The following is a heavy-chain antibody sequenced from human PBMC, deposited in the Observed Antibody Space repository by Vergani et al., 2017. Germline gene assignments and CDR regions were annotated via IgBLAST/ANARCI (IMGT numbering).Heavy chain of an antibody. D-gene: IGHD3-3*01. CDR3: ARVVIGGYYDFWSGYPDFDY. J-gene: IGHJ4*02. CDR1: GFTVSSNY. CDR2: IYSGGST. V-gene: IGHV3-53*02. Sequence: EVQLVETGGGLIQPGGSLRLSCAASGFTVSSNYMSWVRQAPGKGLEWVSVIYSGGSTYYADSVKGRFTISRDNSKNTLYLQMNSLRAEDTAVYYCARVVIGGYYDFWSGYPDFDYWGQGTLVTVSS.